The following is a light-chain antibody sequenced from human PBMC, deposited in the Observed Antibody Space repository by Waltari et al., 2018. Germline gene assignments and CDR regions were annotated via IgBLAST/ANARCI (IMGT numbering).Light chain of an antibody. CDR2: GPS. V-gene: IGKV3-15*01. CDR1: QSLGTN. Sequence: ETVMTQSPATLSVSPGGRATLSCRASQSLGTNLAWYQQKPGQAPRLLIYGPSSRATGVPARFSGSGSGTDFTLTISSLQSEDFVVYYCQQYNNWPLYTFGQGTKLEI. CDR3: QQYNNWPLYT. J-gene: IGKJ2*01.